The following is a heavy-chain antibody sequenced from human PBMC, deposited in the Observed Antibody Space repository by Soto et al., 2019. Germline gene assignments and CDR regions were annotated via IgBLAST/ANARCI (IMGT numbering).Heavy chain of an antibody. CDR1: GGSFSGYQ. CDR2: INDSGDI. V-gene: IGHV4-34*01. D-gene: IGHD3-10*01. J-gene: IGHJ6*03. CDR3: ARGLILWFGELSRRGGYYYCMGV. Sequence: QVQLQQWGAGLLKPSETLSLTCAVYGGSFSGYQWSWIRQTPGKGLEWIGGINDSGDINYNPSLKSRVTILVDSPKKQISLRLSSVTAADTAVHYCARGLILWFGELSRRGGYYYCMGVWGKGTTVTVSS.